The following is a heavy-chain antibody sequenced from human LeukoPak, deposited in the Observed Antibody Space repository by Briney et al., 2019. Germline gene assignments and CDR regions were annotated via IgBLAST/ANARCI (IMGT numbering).Heavy chain of an antibody. CDR3: ATTNYDFWSGYYHNWFDP. Sequence: PSETLSLTCAVYGGSFRGYYWSWIRQPPGKGLEWIGEINHSGRTNYTPSLKSRVTISVDTSKNQFSLKLRSVTAADTAVYYCATTNYDFWSGYYHNWFDPWGQGTLVTVSS. CDR2: INHSGRT. CDR1: GGSFRGYY. D-gene: IGHD3-3*01. J-gene: IGHJ5*02. V-gene: IGHV4-34*01.